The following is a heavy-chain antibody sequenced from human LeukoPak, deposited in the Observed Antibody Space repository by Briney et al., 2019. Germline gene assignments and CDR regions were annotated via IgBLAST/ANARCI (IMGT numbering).Heavy chain of an antibody. V-gene: IGHV4-39*01. CDR2: MYYSGST. Sequence: SETLSLTCTVSGGSISSRSYYWGWIRQPPGKGLEWIGSMYYSGSTYYNPSLKSRVTISVDTSKKQFSLKLTSVTAADTAVYYCARQWYNWNVGWFDPWGQGTLVTVSS. D-gene: IGHD1-1*01. CDR1: GGSISSRSYY. J-gene: IGHJ5*02. CDR3: ARQWYNWNVGWFDP.